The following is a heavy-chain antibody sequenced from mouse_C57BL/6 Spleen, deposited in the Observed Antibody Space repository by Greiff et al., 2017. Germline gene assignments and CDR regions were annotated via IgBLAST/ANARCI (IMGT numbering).Heavy chain of an antibody. J-gene: IGHJ3*01. V-gene: IGHV14-4*01. D-gene: IGHD2-2*01. CDR2: IGPENGDT. Sequence: VQLQQSGAELVRPGASVKFSCTASGFNIKDDYMHWVKQSPEQGLEWIGWIGPENGDTEYVSKFQGKVTITADTSPNTAYLQLSSLTSEDTAVYYCTTEDYGYDAAWFAYWGQGALVTVSA. CDR1: GFNIKDDY. CDR3: TTEDYGYDAAWFAY.